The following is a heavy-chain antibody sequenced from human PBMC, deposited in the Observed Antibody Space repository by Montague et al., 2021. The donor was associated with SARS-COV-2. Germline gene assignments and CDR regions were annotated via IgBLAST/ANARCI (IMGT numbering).Heavy chain of an antibody. J-gene: IGHJ5*02. CDR1: GFTFSNSP. CDR2: IHSAGRGT. Sequence: SLRLSCAASGFTFSNSPMSWVRQAPGKGLDWVSVIHSAGRGTYYXDSVQGRFTISRDNPKNTVYLQMNSLRDVDTALYYCAKVGDILTGYSLINLDAWGQGTLV. D-gene: IGHD3-9*01. CDR3: AKVGDILTGYSLINLDA. V-gene: IGHV3-23*03.